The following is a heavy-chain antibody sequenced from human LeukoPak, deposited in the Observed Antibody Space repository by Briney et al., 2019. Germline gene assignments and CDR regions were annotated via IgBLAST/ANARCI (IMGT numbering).Heavy chain of an antibody. V-gene: IGHV3-15*01. CDR2: IKSKNDGAAT. CDR1: GFNFDIAW. D-gene: IGHD2-2*02. Sequence: PGGSLRLSCAVSGFNFDIAWMNWVRQAPGEGVEWVGRIKSKNDGAATDYGAPVRGRFTISIDDSKNMLYLQMNSLKTEDTAVYYCTTDRYCSSTSCYIYYYYYMDVWGNGTTVTVSS. CDR3: TTDRYCSSTSCYIYYYYYMDV. J-gene: IGHJ6*03.